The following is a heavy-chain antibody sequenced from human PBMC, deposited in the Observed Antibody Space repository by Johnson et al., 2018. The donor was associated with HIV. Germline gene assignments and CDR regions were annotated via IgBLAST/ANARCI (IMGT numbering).Heavy chain of an antibody. Sequence: EVQLVESGGGVVQPGRSLRLSCAASGFTFSNAWLSWVRQAPGKGLEWVGRIKSKTDGGTTDYAAPVKGRFTISRDDSKNTLYLQMNSLKTEDTAVYYCAREWLYGFDIWGQGTMVTVSS. V-gene: IGHV3-15*01. CDR3: AREWLYGFDI. J-gene: IGHJ3*02. CDR2: IKSKTDGGTT. D-gene: IGHD5-24*01. CDR1: GFTFSNAW.